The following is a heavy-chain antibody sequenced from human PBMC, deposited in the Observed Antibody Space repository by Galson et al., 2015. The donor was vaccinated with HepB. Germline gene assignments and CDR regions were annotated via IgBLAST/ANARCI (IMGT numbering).Heavy chain of an antibody. D-gene: IGHD3-22*01. CDR3: TQYYYDSSGYNRRH. CDR1: GFTFSGSA. V-gene: IGHV3-73*01. Sequence: SLRLSCAASGFTFSGSAMHWVRRASGKGLEWVGRIRSKANSYATAYAASVKGRFTISRDDSKNTAYLQMNSLKTEDTAVYYCTQYYYDSSGYNRRHWGQGTLVTVSS. CDR2: IRSKANSYAT. J-gene: IGHJ4*02.